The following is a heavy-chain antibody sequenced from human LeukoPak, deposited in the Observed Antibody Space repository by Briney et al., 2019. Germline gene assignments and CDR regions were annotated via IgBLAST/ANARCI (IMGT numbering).Heavy chain of an antibody. V-gene: IGHV4-34*01. D-gene: IGHD3-9*01. J-gene: IGHJ6*04. CDR2: INHSGST. Sequence: SETLSLTCAVYGGSFSGYYWSWIRQPPGKELEWIGEINHSGSTNYNPSLKSRVTISVDTSKNQFSLKLSSVTAADTAVYYCARARDYDILTGYRYYYGMDVWGKGTTVTVSS. CDR3: ARARDYDILTGYRYYYGMDV. CDR1: GGSFSGYY.